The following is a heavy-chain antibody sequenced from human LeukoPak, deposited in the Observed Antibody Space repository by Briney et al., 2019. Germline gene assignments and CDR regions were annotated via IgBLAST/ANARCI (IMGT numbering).Heavy chain of an antibody. J-gene: IGHJ6*03. CDR2: INEDGSEK. D-gene: IGHD4-11*01. V-gene: IGHV3-7*01. CDR3: ARDPVQMTTVTTVSYYYMDV. Sequence: GGSLRLSCAASGFTFSSYWMSWVRQAPGKGLEWVANINEDGSEKYYVDSVKGGLTISRDNAKKSVYLQMNSLRAEDTAVYYCARDPVQMTTVTTVSYYYMDVWGKGTTVTVSS. CDR1: GFTFSSYW.